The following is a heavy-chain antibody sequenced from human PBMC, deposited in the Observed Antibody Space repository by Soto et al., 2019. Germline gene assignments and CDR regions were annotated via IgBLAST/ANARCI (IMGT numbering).Heavy chain of an antibody. J-gene: IGHJ4*02. CDR1: GFTVSSNY. CDR2: IYSGGST. Sequence: GSLILSCAASGFTVSSNYMSWVRQAPGKGLEGVSVIYSGGSTYYADSVKGRFTISRDNSKNTLYLQMNSLRAEDTAVYYCARLYGYSGSFHWGKGNLVTVSP. CDR3: ARLYGYSGSFH. V-gene: IGHV3-53*01. D-gene: IGHD1-26*01.